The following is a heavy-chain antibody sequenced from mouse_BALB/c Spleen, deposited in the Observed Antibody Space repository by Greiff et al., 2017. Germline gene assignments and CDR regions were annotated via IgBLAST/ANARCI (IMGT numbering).Heavy chain of an antibody. V-gene: IGHV2-6-7*01. CDR2: IWGDGST. Sequence: VHLVESGPGLVAPSQSLSITCTVSGFSLTGYGVNWVRQPPGKGLEWLGMIWGDGSTDYNSALKSRLSISKDNSKSQVFLKMNSLQTDDTARYYCARDPSYYGNYVGYFDYWGQGTTLTVSS. D-gene: IGHD2-10*01. CDR3: ARDPSYYGNYVGYFDY. J-gene: IGHJ2*01. CDR1: GFSLTGYG.